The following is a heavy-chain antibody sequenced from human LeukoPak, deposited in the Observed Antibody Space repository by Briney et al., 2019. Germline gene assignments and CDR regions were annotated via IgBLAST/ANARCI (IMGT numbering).Heavy chain of an antibody. CDR1: GGSISSTTYY. CDR3: ARGIVVRGPNWFDP. CDR2: IYYSGIT. V-gene: IGHV4-39*07. J-gene: IGHJ5*02. Sequence: SETLSLTCTVSGGSISSTTYYWGWIRQPPGKGLEWIGSIYYSGITYYNPSLKSRVAISVDTSKNQFSLKLSSVTAADTAVYYCARGIVVRGPNWFDPWGQGTLVTVSS. D-gene: IGHD3-10*01.